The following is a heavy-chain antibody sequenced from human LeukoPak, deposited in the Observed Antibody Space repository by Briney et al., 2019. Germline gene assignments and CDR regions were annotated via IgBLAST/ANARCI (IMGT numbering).Heavy chain of an antibody. CDR1: GFTFSSYS. Sequence: GGSLRLSCAASGFTFSSYSMNWVRQAPGEGLEWVSSISSSSSYIYYADSVKGRFTISRDNAKNSLYLQMNSLRAEDTAVYYCARREVTGHFDPWGQGTLVTVSS. CDR2: ISSSSSYI. V-gene: IGHV3-21*01. CDR3: ARREVTGHFDP. J-gene: IGHJ5*02.